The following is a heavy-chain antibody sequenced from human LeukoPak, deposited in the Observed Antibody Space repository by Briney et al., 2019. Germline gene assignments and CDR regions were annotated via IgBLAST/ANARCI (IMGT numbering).Heavy chain of an antibody. CDR2: IYYSGST. CDR1: GGSISSYY. J-gene: IGHJ4*02. V-gene: IGHV4-59*04. Sequence: SETLSLTCTVSGGSISSYYWSWIRQPPGKGLEWIGYIYYSGSTYYNPSLKSRVTISVDTSKNQFSLKLSSVTAADTAVYYCARYYGSGSYFPYYFDYWGQGTLVTVSS. D-gene: IGHD3-10*01. CDR3: ARYYGSGSYFPYYFDY.